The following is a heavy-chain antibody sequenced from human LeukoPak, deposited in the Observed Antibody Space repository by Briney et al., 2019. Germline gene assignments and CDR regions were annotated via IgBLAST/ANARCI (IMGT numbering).Heavy chain of an antibody. V-gene: IGHV4-39*07. D-gene: IGHD2-2*01. CDR1: GGSISSSSYY. CDR2: IYYSGST. CDR3: ARRRSPNLFRYQLLLDY. J-gene: IGHJ4*02. Sequence: SETLSLTCTVSGGSISSSSYYWGWIRQPPGKGLEWIGSIYYSGSTYYNPSLKSRVTISVDTSKNQFSLKLSSVTAADTAVYYCARRRSPNLFRYQLLLDYWGQGTLVTVSS.